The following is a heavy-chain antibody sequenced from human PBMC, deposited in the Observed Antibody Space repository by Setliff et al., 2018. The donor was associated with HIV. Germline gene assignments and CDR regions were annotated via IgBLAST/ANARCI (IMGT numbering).Heavy chain of an antibody. CDR3: ARLTLLRGLTITYMDV. V-gene: IGHV3-11*04. J-gene: IGHJ6*03. CDR2: ISGSGTTK. Sequence: PGGSLRLSCAASRFTFSDYYMTWIRQAPGKGLEWISYISGSGTTKYYAESVKGPFTTSRDNAKDSLYLQMKTLRAEDTAVYYCARLTLLRGLTITYMDVWGKGTTVTVSS. D-gene: IGHD3-10*01. CDR1: RFTFSDYY.